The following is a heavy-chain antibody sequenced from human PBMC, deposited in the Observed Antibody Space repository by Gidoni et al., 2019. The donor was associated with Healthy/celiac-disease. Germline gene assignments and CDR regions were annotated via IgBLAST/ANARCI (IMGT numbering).Heavy chain of an antibody. J-gene: IGHJ6*02. CDR2: ISYDGSNK. V-gene: IGHV3-30*18. CDR3: AKDLRDYVWGSYRRYYYGMDV. D-gene: IGHD3-16*02. Sequence: QVQLVESGGGVVQPGRSLRLSCAASGFTFSSYGMHWVRQAPGKGLEWVAVISYDGSNKDYADSVKGRFTISRDNSKNTLYLQMNSLRAEDTAVYYCAKDLRDYVWGSYRRYYYGMDVWGQGTTVTVSS. CDR1: GFTFSSYG.